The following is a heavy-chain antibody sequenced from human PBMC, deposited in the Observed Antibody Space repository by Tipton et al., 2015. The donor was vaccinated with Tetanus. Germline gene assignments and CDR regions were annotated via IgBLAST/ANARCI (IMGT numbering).Heavy chain of an antibody. CDR3: ASLRGGMDV. CDR1: GFTFSDHY. Sequence: SLRLSCAASGFTFSDHYMDWVRQAPGKGLEWVGRTRNKANSYTTEYAASVKGRFTISRDDSKNSLYLQMNSLKTEDTAVYYCASLRGGMDVWGQGTTVTVSS. V-gene: IGHV3-72*01. J-gene: IGHJ6*02. CDR2: TRNKANSYTT.